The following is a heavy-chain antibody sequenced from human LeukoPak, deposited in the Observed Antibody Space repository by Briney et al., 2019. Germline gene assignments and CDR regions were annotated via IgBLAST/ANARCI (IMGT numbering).Heavy chain of an antibody. CDR2: TYYRSKWYN. D-gene: IGHD2-21*02. CDR3: TRGGSGMTVALFDN. Sequence: SQTLSLTCAISGDSVSSNSAAWNWIRQSPSRGLEWLGRTYYRSKWYNDYPVSVKSRITINPDTSKNQFSLQLNSVTPDDTAVYYYTRGGSGMTVALFDNWGQGTLVTVSS. V-gene: IGHV6-1*01. J-gene: IGHJ4*02. CDR1: GDSVSSNSAA.